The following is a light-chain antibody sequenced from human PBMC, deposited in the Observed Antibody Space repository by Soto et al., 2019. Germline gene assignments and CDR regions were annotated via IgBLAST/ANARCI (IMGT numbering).Light chain of an antibody. J-gene: IGLJ1*01. Sequence: QSVLTQPRSVSGSPGQSVTISCTGTSSDVGGYYYVSWYQQHPGKAPKLMIYDVNKRPSGVPDRFSGSKSGNTASLTISGLQPEDESDYYCCSYAGTYTYVFGTGTKVTVL. CDR1: SSDVGGYYY. CDR2: DVN. V-gene: IGLV2-11*01. CDR3: CSYAGTYTYV.